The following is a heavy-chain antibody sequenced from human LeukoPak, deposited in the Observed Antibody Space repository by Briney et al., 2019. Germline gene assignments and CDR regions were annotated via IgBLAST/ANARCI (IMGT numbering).Heavy chain of an antibody. D-gene: IGHD4-17*01. V-gene: IGHV3-23*01. J-gene: IGHJ4*02. CDR3: AKITKATTPNY. Sequence: AGGSLRLSCAASGLTFSNYAMNWVRQASGKGLEWVSGITDSGRKTYYADSVKGRFSISRDNSKSTVYLQMSDLRAEDTAVYYCAKITKATTPNYWGQGTLVTVSS. CDR1: GLTFSNYA. CDR2: ITDSGRKT.